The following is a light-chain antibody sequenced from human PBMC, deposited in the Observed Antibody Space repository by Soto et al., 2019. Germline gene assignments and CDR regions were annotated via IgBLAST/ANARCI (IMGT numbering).Light chain of an antibody. CDR2: YDN. V-gene: IGLV3-21*04. CDR1: NIGSKS. J-gene: IGLJ2*01. CDR3: QVWDSSSDHPV. Sequence: SYELTQPPSVSVASGKTARITCGGNNIGSKSVHWYQQKPGQAPVLVIYYDNDRPSGIPERFSGSNSGNTATLTISRVEAGEEADYYCQVWDSSSDHPVFGGGTKLTVL.